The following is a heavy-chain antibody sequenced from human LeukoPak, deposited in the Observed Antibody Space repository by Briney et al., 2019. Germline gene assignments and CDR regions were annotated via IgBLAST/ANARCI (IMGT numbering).Heavy chain of an antibody. CDR3: ARGGGSYSSIIFDY. Sequence: ASVKVSCKASGYTFTSYGISWVRQAPGQGLEWMGWINTNTGNPTYAQGFTGRFVFSLDTSVSTAYLQISSLKAEDTAVYYCARGGGSYSSIIFDYWGQGTLVTVSS. J-gene: IGHJ4*02. V-gene: IGHV7-4-1*02. D-gene: IGHD1-26*01. CDR1: GYTFTSYG. CDR2: INTNTGNP.